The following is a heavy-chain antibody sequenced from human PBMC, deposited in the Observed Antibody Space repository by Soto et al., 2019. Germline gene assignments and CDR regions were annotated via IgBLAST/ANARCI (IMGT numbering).Heavy chain of an antibody. V-gene: IGHV3-30-3*01. D-gene: IGHD6-6*01. CDR3: ARVEYSSPKRPCDY. CDR2: ISYDGSNK. J-gene: IGHJ4*02. Sequence: QVQLVESGGGVVQXGRSLRLSCAASGFTFSSYAMHWVRQAPGKGLEWVAVISYDGSNKYYADSVKGRFTISRDNSKNTLYLQMNSLRAEDTAVYYCARVEYSSPKRPCDYWGQGTLVTVSS. CDR1: GFTFSSYA.